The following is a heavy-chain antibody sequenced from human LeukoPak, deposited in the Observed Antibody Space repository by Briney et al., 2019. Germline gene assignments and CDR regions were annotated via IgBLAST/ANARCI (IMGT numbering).Heavy chain of an antibody. D-gene: IGHD3-22*01. Sequence: PSETLSLTCTVSGGSISSYYWSWIRQPPGKGLAWIGYIYYSGSTNYNPSLKSRVTISVDTSKNQFSLKLSSVTAADTAVYYCARVNYYDSSGYYWYFDYWGQGTLVTVSS. V-gene: IGHV4-59*01. CDR3: ARVNYYDSSGYYWYFDY. CDR1: GGSISSYY. J-gene: IGHJ4*02. CDR2: IYYSGST.